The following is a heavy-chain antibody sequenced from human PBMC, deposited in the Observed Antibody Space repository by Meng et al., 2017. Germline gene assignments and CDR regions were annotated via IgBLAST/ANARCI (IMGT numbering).Heavy chain of an antibody. CDR3: ARAPYYYDSSGYYVD. D-gene: IGHD3-22*01. CDR1: GGSISSSNW. Sequence: SETLSLTCAVSGGSISSSNWWSWVRQPPGKGLEWIGEIYHSGSTNYNPSLKSRVTISVDKSKNQFSLKLSSVTAADTAVYYCARAPYYYDSSGYYVDWGQGTRVTVSS. J-gene: IGHJ4*02. CDR2: IYHSGST. V-gene: IGHV4-4*02.